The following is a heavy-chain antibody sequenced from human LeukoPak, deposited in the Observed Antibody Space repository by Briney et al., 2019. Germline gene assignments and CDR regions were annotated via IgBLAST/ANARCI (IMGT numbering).Heavy chain of an antibody. Sequence: ASVSVSCRASGYTFTGYYMHGVRQAPGQGLEWMGWINPNSGGTNYAQKFQGRVTMTRDTSISTAYMELSRLRSDDTAVYYCARSEEWDYWGQGTLVTVSS. D-gene: IGHD3-3*01. CDR3: ARSEEWDY. CDR1: GYTFTGYY. J-gene: IGHJ4*02. CDR2: INPNSGGT. V-gene: IGHV1-2*02.